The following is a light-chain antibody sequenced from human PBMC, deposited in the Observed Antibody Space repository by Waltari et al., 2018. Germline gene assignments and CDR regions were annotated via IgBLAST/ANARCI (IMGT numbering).Light chain of an antibody. Sequence: QSALTQPRSVSGSPGQSVTISCTGTSSEVGGYYHFPWYQQHPGKAPKLMLYDVSKRPSGVPDRFSGSKSGNTASLTISGLQAEDEADYYCCSYAGSYTVVFGGGTKLTVL. CDR2: DVS. CDR1: SSEVGGYYH. J-gene: IGLJ2*01. V-gene: IGLV2-11*01. CDR3: CSYAGSYTVV.